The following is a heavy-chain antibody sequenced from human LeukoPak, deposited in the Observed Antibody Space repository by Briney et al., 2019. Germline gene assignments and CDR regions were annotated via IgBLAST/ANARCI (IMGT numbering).Heavy chain of an antibody. CDR1: GFTFSSYS. CDR3: AKFSPYGGNSY. CDR2: ISGNGAAT. Sequence: GGSLRLSCAASGFTFSSYSMNWVRQAPGKGLEWVSAISGNGAATFYADSEKGRFTISRDNSKNTLYLQMNSLKVEDTALYYCAKFSPYGGNSYWGQGTLVTVSS. J-gene: IGHJ4*02. V-gene: IGHV3-23*01. D-gene: IGHD4-23*01.